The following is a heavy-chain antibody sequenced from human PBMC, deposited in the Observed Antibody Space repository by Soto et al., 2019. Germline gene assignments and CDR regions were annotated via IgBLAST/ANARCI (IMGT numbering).Heavy chain of an antibody. CDR2: INAGNGNT. Sequence: ASGKVSFQASGYTFPSYAMALVRPGPGQKLEWMGWINAGNGNTKYSQRFQGRVTITRDTFASTAYMELSSLRSEDTAVYYCARDYRENIAVTGIWLVDDAFDIWGQGTMVTVSS. V-gene: IGHV1-3*01. CDR3: ARDYRENIAVTGIWLVDDAFDI. CDR1: GYTFPSYA. D-gene: IGHD6-19*01. J-gene: IGHJ3*02.